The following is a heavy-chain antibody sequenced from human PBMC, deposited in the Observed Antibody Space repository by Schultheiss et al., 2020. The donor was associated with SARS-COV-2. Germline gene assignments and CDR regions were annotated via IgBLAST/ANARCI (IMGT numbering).Heavy chain of an antibody. CDR2: IFSNDEK. Sequence: SGPTLVKPTQTLTLTCTFSGFSLSTSGVGVGWIRQPPGKALEWLAHIFSNDEKSYSTSLKSRLTISKDTSKSQVVLTMTNMDPVDTATYYCARMGWLVKGAYYYGMDVWGQGTTVTVSS. D-gene: IGHD6-19*01. CDR3: ARMGWLVKGAYYYGMDV. V-gene: IGHV2-26*01. CDR1: GFSLSTSGVG. J-gene: IGHJ6*02.